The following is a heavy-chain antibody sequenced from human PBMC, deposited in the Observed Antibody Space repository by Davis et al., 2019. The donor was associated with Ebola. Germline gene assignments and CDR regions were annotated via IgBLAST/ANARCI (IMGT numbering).Heavy chain of an antibody. CDR1: GGSFSGYY. J-gene: IGHJ5*02. CDR2: INHSGST. D-gene: IGHD2-15*01. V-gene: IGHV4-34*01. CDR3: ARGRLVAATRFRLGWFDP. Sequence: PSETLSLTCAVYGGSFSGYYWSWIRQPPGKGLEWIGEINHSGSTNYNPSLKSRVTISVDTSKNQFSLKLSSVTAADTAVYYCARGRLVAATRFRLGWFDPWGQGTLITVSS.